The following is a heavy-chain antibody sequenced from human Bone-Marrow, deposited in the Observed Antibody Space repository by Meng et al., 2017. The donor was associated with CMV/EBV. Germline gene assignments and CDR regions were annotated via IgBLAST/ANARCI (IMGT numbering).Heavy chain of an antibody. CDR2: IIPIFGTA. CDR1: FRSYA. CDR3: AIIRGVTMVRGVHNWFDP. V-gene: IGHV1-69*05. D-gene: IGHD3-10*01. Sequence: FRSYAISWVRQAPGQGLEWMGGIIPIFGTANYAQKFQGRVTITTDESTSTAYMELSSLRSEDTAVYYCAIIRGVTMVRGVHNWFDPWGQGTLVTVSS. J-gene: IGHJ5*02.